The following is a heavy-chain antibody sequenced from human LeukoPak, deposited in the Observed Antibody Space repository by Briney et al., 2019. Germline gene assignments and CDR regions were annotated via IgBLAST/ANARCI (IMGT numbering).Heavy chain of an antibody. J-gene: IGHJ5*02. V-gene: IGHV5-51*01. CDR3: AKLRLSAAVASFSDH. Sequence: PGESLKISCKASGYSFTQYWIGWVRQVPGKGLELMGIIYPDDSDTKYSPSFEGQVTFSADKSIKTAYLQWSSLKASDSAIYYCAKLRLSAAVASFSDHWGQGTLVTVSS. D-gene: IGHD2-15*01. CDR1: GYSFTQYW. CDR2: IYPDDSDT.